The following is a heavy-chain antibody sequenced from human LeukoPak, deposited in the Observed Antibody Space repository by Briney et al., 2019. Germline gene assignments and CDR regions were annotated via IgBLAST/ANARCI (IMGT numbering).Heavy chain of an antibody. CDR2: INHSGST. J-gene: IGHJ4*02. V-gene: IGHV4-34*01. CDR3: ARVVPARGRSAADFDY. Sequence: SETLSLTCAVYGGSFSSYYWSWIRQPPGKGLEWIGEINHSGSTNYNPSLTSRVTISVDTSKNQFSLKLSSVTAADTAVYYCARVVPARGRSAADFDYWGQGTLVTVSS. CDR1: GGSFSSYY. D-gene: IGHD2-2*01.